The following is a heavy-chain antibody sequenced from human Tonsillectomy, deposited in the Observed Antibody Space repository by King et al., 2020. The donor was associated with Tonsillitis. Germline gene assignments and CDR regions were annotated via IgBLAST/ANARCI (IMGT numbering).Heavy chain of an antibody. D-gene: IGHD3-22*01. Sequence: VQLVESGAEVKKPGSSVKVSCKASGGTFSNYAISWVRQAPGQGLEWMGGIIPIFGTANNAQKSHGGVTITADESTSTAYMELSSLRSEDTAVYYCARAKPYYDSSGQRTYYFDYWGQGTLVTVSS. V-gene: IGHV1-69*01. CDR1: GGTFSNYA. CDR3: ARAKPYYDSSGQRTYYFDY. CDR2: IIPIFGTA. J-gene: IGHJ4*02.